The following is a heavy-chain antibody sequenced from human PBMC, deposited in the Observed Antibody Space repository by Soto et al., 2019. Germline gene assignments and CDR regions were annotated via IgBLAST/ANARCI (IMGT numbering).Heavy chain of an antibody. CDR1: VGTFSSYA. CDR3: ARDLRLGELYMHV. Sequence: SGKVSCKASVGTFSSYAISWLRQAPGQGLERMGGIIPIFGTANYAQKFQGRVTITADESTSTAYMELSSLRSEDTAVYYCARDLRLGELYMHVWGQGPTVTVS. V-gene: IGHV1-69*13. CDR2: IIPIFGTA. D-gene: IGHD3-16*01. J-gene: IGHJ6*02.